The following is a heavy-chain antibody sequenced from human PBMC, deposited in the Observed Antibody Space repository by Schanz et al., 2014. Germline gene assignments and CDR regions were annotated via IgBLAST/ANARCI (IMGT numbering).Heavy chain of an antibody. CDR1: GGTFSSYT. Sequence: QVQLVQSGAEVKKPGSSVKVSCKASGGTFSSYTISWVRQAPGQGLEWMGRILPIVGIANYAQNFQGRVTITADKFTSTAYMEVSNLRSEDTAVYYCARAGQDYSDSSGYATYYFGNWGQGTLVTVSS. D-gene: IGHD3-22*01. CDR3: ARAGQDYSDSSGYATYYFGN. CDR2: ILPIVGIA. V-gene: IGHV1-69*02. J-gene: IGHJ4*02.